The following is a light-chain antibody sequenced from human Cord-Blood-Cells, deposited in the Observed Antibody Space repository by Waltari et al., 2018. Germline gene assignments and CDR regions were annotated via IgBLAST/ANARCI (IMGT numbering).Light chain of an antibody. CDR2: YKSDSDK. Sequence: QAVLTQPSSLSASPGASASLTCTLRSGIHVGTYRLYWYPQKPGSPPQYLLRYKSDSDKQQGSGVPSRFSGSKDASANAGILLISGLQSEDEADYYCMIWHSSAYVFGTGTKVTVL. CDR3: MIWHSSAYV. V-gene: IGLV5-45*02. J-gene: IGLJ1*01. CDR1: SGIHVGTYR.